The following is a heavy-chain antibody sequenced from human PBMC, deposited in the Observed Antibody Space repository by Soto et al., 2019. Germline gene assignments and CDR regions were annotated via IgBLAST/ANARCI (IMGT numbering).Heavy chain of an antibody. CDR3: ARGNRDGYNHGY. J-gene: IGHJ4*02. V-gene: IGHV1-18*04. D-gene: IGHD5-12*01. CDR2: ISAYNGNT. CDR1: GYTFTSCG. Sequence: ASGQVSCKASGYTFTSCGISWVGQAPGQGLEWMGWISAYNGNTNYAQKLQGRVTMTTDTSTSTAYMELRSLRSDDTAVYYCARGNRDGYNHGYWGQGTLVTVSS.